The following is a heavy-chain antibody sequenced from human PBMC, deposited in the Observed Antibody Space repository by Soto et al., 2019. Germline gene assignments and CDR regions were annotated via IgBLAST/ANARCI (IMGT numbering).Heavy chain of an antibody. V-gene: IGHV4-59*12. CDR3: ARGRDSRGYVSD. J-gene: IGHJ4*02. CDR2: IYYSGST. CDR1: GGSISSYY. D-gene: IGHD3-22*01. Sequence: PSGTLSLTCTVSGGSISSYYWSWIRQPPGKGLEWIGYIYYSGSTNYNPSLKSRVTISVDTSKNHLSLKLSSVTAADTAVYYCARGRDSRGYVSDWGQGTQVTVSS.